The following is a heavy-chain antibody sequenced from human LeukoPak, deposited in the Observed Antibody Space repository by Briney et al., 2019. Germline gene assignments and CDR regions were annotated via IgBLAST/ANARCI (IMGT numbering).Heavy chain of an antibody. J-gene: IGHJ4*02. CDR1: GFTFSNYE. CDR2: ISSDRSIK. CDR3: ARDQSAGSNAFY. Sequence: GGSLRLSCAASGFTFSNYEMHWVGQTPGRGLEGVAVISSDRSIKYYAYSVKGRFPMSRDNSKNTLYLQINSLRDEDTAMYYCARDQSAGSNAFYWGQGTLVTVSS. D-gene: IGHD3-16*01. V-gene: IGHV3-30*04.